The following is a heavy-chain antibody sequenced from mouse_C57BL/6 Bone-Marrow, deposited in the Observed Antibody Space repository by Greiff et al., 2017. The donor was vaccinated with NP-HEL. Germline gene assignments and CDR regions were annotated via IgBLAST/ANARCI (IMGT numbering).Heavy chain of an antibody. D-gene: IGHD2-1*01. J-gene: IGHJ1*03. V-gene: IGHV1-26*01. CDR2: INPNNGGT. CDR3: ARSPIYYPSWYFDV. Sequence: VQLQQSGPELVKPGASVRISCKASGYTFTDYYMNWVKQSHGKSLEWIGDINPNNGGTSYNQKFKGKATLTVDKSSSTAYMELRSLTSEDPAVYYCARSPIYYPSWYFDVWGTGTTVTVSS. CDR1: GYTFTDYY.